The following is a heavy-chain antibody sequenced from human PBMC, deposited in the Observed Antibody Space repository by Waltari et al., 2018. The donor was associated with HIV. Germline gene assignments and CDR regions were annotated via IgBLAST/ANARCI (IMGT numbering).Heavy chain of an antibody. D-gene: IGHD3-22*01. CDR3: ARGGTFDSAGHYLFVS. V-gene: IGHV4-59*01. CDR1: GDSITTYF. Sequence: QVQLQESGPGLVKPSEPLSLTCPVSGDSITTYFWHWIRQPQGKGLEWLGYIYYSGNANYNPSLKSRVSMSLDTSRNQFSLKLTSVTAADAAVYYCARGGTFDSAGHYLFVSWGQGTLVTVSS. J-gene: IGHJ4*02. CDR2: IYYSGNA.